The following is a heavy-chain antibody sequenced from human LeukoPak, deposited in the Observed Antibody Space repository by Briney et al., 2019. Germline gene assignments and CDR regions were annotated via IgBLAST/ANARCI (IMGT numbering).Heavy chain of an antibody. J-gene: IGHJ4*02. D-gene: IGHD6-19*01. Sequence: GGSLRLSCAASGFPFSKYWMLWVRQAPGKGLESVSRINTDGTVTTYADSVKGRFTVSRDNADNTMFLQMNSVRDEDTAVYYCATKQWLAPPPDSWGQGTPVTVSS. CDR2: INTDGTVT. V-gene: IGHV3-74*01. CDR3: ATKQWLAPPPDS. CDR1: GFPFSKYW.